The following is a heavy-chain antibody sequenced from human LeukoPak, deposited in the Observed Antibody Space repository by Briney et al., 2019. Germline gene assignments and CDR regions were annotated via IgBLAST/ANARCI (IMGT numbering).Heavy chain of an antibody. Sequence: SGTLSLTCAVSGDSISSYYWSWIRQPPGKGLEWIGYIYYSGSTNYNPSLKSRVTISVDTSKNQFSLKLSSVTAADTAVYYCARRLVKGIYIDPWGQGTLVTVSS. CDR2: IYYSGST. D-gene: IGHD5-12*01. J-gene: IGHJ5*02. CDR3: ARRLVKGIYIDP. CDR1: GDSISSYY. V-gene: IGHV4-59*08.